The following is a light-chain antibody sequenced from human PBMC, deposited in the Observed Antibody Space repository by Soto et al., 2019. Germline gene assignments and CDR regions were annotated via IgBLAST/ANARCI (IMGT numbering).Light chain of an antibody. J-gene: IGLJ1*01. CDR3: QSYDSSLINYV. CDR2: GSS. CDR1: TSNIGADYD. Sequence: QSVLTQSPSVSGAPGQRVTISCTGSTSNIGADYDVHWHQQLPGTAPKLLIYGSSDRPSGVPDRFSGSKSGTSASLAITGLQAEDEADYYCQSYDSSLINYVFGTGTKVTVL. V-gene: IGLV1-40*01.